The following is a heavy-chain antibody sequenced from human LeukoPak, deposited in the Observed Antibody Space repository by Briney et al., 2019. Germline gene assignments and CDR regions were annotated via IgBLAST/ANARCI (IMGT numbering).Heavy chain of an antibody. V-gene: IGHV1-18*04. J-gene: IGHJ5*02. D-gene: IGHD6-19*01. CDR2: ISAYNGNT. Sequence: GASVKVSCKAFGYTFTSYGISWVRQAPGQGLEWMGWISAYNGNTNYAQKLQGRVTMTTDTSTSTAYMELRSLRSDDTAVYYCARDQAVAGKRGVYNWFDPWGQGTLVTVSS. CDR3: ARDQAVAGKRGVYNWFDP. CDR1: GYTFTSYG.